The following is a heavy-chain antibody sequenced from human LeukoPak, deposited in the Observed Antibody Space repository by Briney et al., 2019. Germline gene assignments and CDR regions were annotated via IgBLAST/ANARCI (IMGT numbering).Heavy chain of an antibody. CDR2: ISGSGGST. J-gene: IGHJ4*02. CDR1: GFTFSSYA. Sequence: SGGSLRLSCAASGFTFSSYAMSWVRQAPGKGLEWVSAISGSGGSTYYADSVKGRFTISRDNSKNTLYLQMNSLRAEDTAVYYCAKDRVTMVRGVTDFDYWGQGTLVTVSS. D-gene: IGHD3-10*01. V-gene: IGHV3-23*01. CDR3: AKDRVTMVRGVTDFDY.